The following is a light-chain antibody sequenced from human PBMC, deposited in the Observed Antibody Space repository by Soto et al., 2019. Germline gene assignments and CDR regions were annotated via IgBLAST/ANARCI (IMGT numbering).Light chain of an antibody. CDR3: LQDYDYPFT. CDR2: GAS. CDR1: QGIRYD. Sequence: AIQMTQSPSSLSASVGDTITITCRASQGIRYDLGWYQQKPGKVPKLLIFGASTLHTEVPSRFSGSGSGRNFTLTISGLQVEDFATYYCLQDYDYPFTFGQGTKLDIK. V-gene: IGKV1-6*01. J-gene: IGKJ1*01.